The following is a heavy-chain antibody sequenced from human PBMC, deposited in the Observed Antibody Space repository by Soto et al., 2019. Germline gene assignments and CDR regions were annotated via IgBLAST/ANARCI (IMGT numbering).Heavy chain of an antibody. V-gene: IGHV1-3*01. J-gene: IGHJ5*02. D-gene: IGHD6-19*01. Sequence: ASVKVSCKASGYTFTTYAMHWVRPAPGQRLEWMGWINAGNGNTKYSQKFQGRVTITRDTSASTAYMELSSLRSEDTAVYYCARDRSVAVAGPGWFDPWGQGTLVTVSS. CDR1: GYTFTTYA. CDR3: ARDRSVAVAGPGWFDP. CDR2: INAGNGNT.